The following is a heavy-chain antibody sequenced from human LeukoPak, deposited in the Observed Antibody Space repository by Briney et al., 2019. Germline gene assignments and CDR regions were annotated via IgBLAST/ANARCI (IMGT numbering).Heavy chain of an antibody. D-gene: IGHD3-16*01. V-gene: IGHV4-59*04. J-gene: IGHJ4*02. CDR3: VTCRAYIRGGFAF. CDR2: IHHSGST. CDR1: GGSLSSYY. Sequence: SETLSLTCTVSGGSLSSYYWSWIRQPPGKGLEWIGSIHHSGSTYYNPSLKSRVTVSVHTSKNQFSLRLSSVTAADTAGYYCVTCRAYIRGGFAFWGQGALVTVSS.